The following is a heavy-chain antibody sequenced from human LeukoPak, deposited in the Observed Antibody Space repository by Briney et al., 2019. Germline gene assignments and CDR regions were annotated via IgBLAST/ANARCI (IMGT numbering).Heavy chain of an antibody. D-gene: IGHD3-10*02. J-gene: IGHJ5*02. CDR1: GFTFSSYE. V-gene: IGHV3-48*03. CDR3: ARITMSRFDP. CDR2: ISTSGSTI. Sequence: PGGSLRLSCAASGFTFSSYEMNWVRQAPGKGLDWVSYISTSGSTIYYADSVKGRFTISRDNAKNSLYLQMNSLRAEDTAVYYCARITMSRFDPWGQGTLVTVS.